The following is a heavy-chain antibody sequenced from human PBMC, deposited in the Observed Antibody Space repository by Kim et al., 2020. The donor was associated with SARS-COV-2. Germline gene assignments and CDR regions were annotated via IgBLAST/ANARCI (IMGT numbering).Heavy chain of an antibody. CDR2: FDPEDGET. Sequence: ASVKVSCKVSGYTLTELSMHWVRQAPGKGLEWMGGFDPEDGETIYAQKFQGRVTMTEDTSTDTAYMELSSLRSEDTAVYYCATDFILWGLERPMNIWGQGTMVTVSS. J-gene: IGHJ3*02. D-gene: IGHD1-1*01. CDR1: GYTLTELS. CDR3: ATDFILWGLERPMNI. V-gene: IGHV1-24*01.